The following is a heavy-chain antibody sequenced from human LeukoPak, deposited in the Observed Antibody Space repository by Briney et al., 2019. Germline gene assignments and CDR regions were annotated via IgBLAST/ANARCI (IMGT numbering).Heavy chain of an antibody. V-gene: IGHV1-2*02. CDR1: GYTFTGYY. J-gene: IGHJ3*01. D-gene: IGHD4/OR15-4a*01. Sequence: ASVKVSCKASGYTFTGYYMHWVRQAPGQGLEWMGWVNPNSGGANYAQKFQGRVIMTRDTSISTAYMELTRLTSNDTAVYFCARVETMLHPFDVWGQGTMVTVSS. CDR3: ARVETMLHPFDV. CDR2: VNPNSGGA.